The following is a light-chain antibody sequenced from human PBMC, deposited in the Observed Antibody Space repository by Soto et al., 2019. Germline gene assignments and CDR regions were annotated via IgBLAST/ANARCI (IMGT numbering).Light chain of an antibody. Sequence: DIQMTQSPSSLSASVGDRVTITCRASQSISSYLNWYQQKPGKAPKLLIFAASSLQSGVPSRFSGSGSGTDFTLTISSLQPEDFETYFCQQSYTTPRYTFGQGTKLEI. J-gene: IGKJ2*01. CDR3: QQSYTTPRYT. CDR1: QSISSY. CDR2: AAS. V-gene: IGKV1-39*01.